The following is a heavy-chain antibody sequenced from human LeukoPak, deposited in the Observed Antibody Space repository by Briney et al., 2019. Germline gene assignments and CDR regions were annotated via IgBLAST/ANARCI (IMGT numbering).Heavy chain of an antibody. CDR3: ARDVGWPQYYFDF. V-gene: IGHV3-23*01. J-gene: IGHJ4*02. Sequence: GGTLRPSCAASGFTFSNHGMSWVRQAPGKGPEWVAAISGSGGSTYYADSVKGRFTISRDNAKNTLYLLMKSLRAEDTAVYYCARDVGWPQYYFDFWGQGTLVTVSS. CDR2: ISGSGGST. CDR1: GFTFSNHG. D-gene: IGHD2-15*01.